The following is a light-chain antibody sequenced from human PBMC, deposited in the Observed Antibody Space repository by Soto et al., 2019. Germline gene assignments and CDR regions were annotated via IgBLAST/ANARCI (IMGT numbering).Light chain of an antibody. Sequence: QAALSQPPPLSGAPGPSITISCPGNSRDVGGYNYVSWYQQHPGKAPKLMIYDVSNRPSGVSNRFSGSKSGNTASLTISGLQAEDEADYYCSSYTSSSTVFGGGTKVTVL. CDR3: SSYTSSSTV. J-gene: IGLJ2*01. V-gene: IGLV2-14*01. CDR2: DVS. CDR1: SRDVGGYNY.